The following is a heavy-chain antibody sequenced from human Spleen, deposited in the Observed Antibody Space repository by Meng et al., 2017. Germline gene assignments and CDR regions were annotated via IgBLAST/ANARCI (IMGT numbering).Heavy chain of an antibody. CDR3: ARDQGIGESLDY. Sequence: SETLSLTCTVLGGSISSYYWSWIRQPPGKGLEWIGYIYYSGSTNYNPSLKSRVTISVDTSKNQFSLKLSSVTAADTAVYYCARDQGIGESLDYWGQGTLVTVSS. D-gene: IGHD3-10*01. CDR2: IYYSGST. CDR1: GGSISSYY. V-gene: IGHV4-59*12. J-gene: IGHJ4*02.